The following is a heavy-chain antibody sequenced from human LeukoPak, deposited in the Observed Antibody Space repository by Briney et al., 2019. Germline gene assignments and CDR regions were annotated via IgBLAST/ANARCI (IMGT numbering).Heavy chain of an antibody. J-gene: IGHJ3*02. Sequence: GGSLRLSCVASGFSFSSYSMNWVRQAPGKGLEWVSYIGSSGSTIDYADSVKGRFTISRDNGKNSLYLQMSSLRAEDTAVYYCARGGRYSGYDYSAFDIWGQGTVVTVSP. V-gene: IGHV3-48*01. CDR1: GFSFSSYS. D-gene: IGHD5-12*01. CDR3: ARGGRYSGYDYSAFDI. CDR2: IGSSGSTI.